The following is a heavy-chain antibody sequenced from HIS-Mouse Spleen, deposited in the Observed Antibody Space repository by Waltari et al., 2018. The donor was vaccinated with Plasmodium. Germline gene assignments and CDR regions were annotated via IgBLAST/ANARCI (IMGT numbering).Heavy chain of an antibody. V-gene: IGHV3-9*01. Sequence: LEWVSGISWNSGSIGYADSVKGRFTISRDNAKNSLYLQMNSLRAEDTALYYCAKARGSSSAFDIWGQGTMVTVSS. D-gene: IGHD6-6*01. CDR3: AKARGSSSAFDI. CDR2: ISWNSGSI. J-gene: IGHJ3*02.